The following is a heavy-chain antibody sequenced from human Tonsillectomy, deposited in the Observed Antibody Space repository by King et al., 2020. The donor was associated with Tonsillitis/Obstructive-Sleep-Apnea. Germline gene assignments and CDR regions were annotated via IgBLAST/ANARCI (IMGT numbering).Heavy chain of an antibody. CDR3: ARDQSDYNFWSGYLNGGNYYSYHGMDV. V-gene: IGHV1-46*01. CDR2: INPSGGST. D-gene: IGHD3-3*01. Sequence: QLVQSGAEVKKPGASVKVSCKASGYTFTSYYMHWVRLAPGQGLEWMGVINPSGGSTSYAQKFQGRVTMTRDTSTSTVYMELSSLRSEDTAVYYCARDQSDYNFWSGYLNGGNYYSYHGMDVWGQGTTVTVSS. J-gene: IGHJ6*02. CDR1: GYTFTSYY.